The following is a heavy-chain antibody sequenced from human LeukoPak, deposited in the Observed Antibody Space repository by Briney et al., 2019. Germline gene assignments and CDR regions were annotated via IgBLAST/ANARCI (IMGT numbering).Heavy chain of an antibody. CDR1: GYTFTSYG. J-gene: IGHJ4*02. V-gene: IGHV1-18*01. Sequence: ASVKVSCKASGYTFTSYGISWVRQAPGQGLKWMGWISAYNGNTNYAQKLQGRVTMTTDTSTSTAYMELRSLRSDDTAVYYCARDFLPTWYSSGWYFDYWGQGTLVTVSS. CDR3: ARDFLPTWYSSGWYFDY. CDR2: ISAYNGNT. D-gene: IGHD6-19*01.